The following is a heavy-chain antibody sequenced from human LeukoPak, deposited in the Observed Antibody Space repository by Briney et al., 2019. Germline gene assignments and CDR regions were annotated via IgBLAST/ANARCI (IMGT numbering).Heavy chain of an antibody. V-gene: IGHV5-51*01. J-gene: IGHJ4*02. CDR1: GYIFSTYL. D-gene: IGHD6-13*01. Sequence: GESLKISCKGSGYIFSTYLIGWVRQEPGKGLEWMGIIYPGDSDTRYSPSFQGHVTISADKSISTAYLQWSSLKASDTAMYYCARSRIAAAGTSDYWGQGTLVTVSS. CDR3: ARSRIAAAGTSDY. CDR2: IYPGDSDT.